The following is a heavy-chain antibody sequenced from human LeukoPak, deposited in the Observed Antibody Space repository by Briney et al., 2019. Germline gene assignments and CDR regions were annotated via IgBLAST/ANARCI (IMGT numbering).Heavy chain of an antibody. D-gene: IGHD1-1*01. J-gene: IGHJ4*02. CDR2: IHHSGNT. CDR1: GFSISTNYY. V-gene: IGHV4-38-2*02. Sequence: SEALSLTCTVSGFSISTNYYWGWPRQPPGKGLEWIGSIHHSGNTFHNPSLRSRVLMSIDTSKNQFSLRLSSVTAADTAVYFCARTNWNPGDYWGQGMLVTVSS. CDR3: ARTNWNPGDY.